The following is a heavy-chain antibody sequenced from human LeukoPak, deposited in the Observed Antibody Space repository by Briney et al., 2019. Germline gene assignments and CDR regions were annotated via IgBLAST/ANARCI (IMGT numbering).Heavy chain of an antibody. D-gene: IGHD3-9*01. J-gene: IGHJ4*02. V-gene: IGHV3-53*04. Sequence: GGSLRLSCAASGFTVNSNYMSWVRQAPGKGLEWGLVIYSGGSTYYADSVKGRFTISRHISKTTLYLQMNSLRAEDTAVYYCARGKDYDILTGYYYWGQGTLVTVSS. CDR3: ARGKDYDILTGYYY. CDR2: IYSGGST. CDR1: GFTVNSNY.